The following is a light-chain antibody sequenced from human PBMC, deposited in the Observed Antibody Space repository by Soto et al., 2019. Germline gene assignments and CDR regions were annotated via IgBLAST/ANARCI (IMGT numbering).Light chain of an antibody. V-gene: IGKV1-5*01. J-gene: IGKJ4*01. CDR2: DAS. CDR1: QSVNSW. CDR3: HQYNSYHT. Sequence: DIQMTQSPSTLSAFVGDRVTITCRASQSVNSWLAWYQQRPGKAPKLLIYDASTLESGVPSRFSGSGSGTEFTLTISSLQPDDFATYYCHQYNSYHTFGGGTK.